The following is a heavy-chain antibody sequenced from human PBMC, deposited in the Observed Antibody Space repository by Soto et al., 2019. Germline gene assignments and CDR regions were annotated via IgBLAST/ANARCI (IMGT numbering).Heavy chain of an antibody. Sequence: GGSLRLSCAPSGVTFTSYAMHWVRQAPGKGLEWGAGRSYDGSNKYYADSVKGRFTISRDNSKNTLYLQMNSLRAEDTAVYDCARDNLYGSGSYYNYWGQGT. J-gene: IGHJ4*02. D-gene: IGHD3-10*01. CDR3: ARDNLYGSGSYYNY. CDR1: GVTFTSYA. V-gene: IGHV3-30-3*01. CDR2: RSYDGSNK.